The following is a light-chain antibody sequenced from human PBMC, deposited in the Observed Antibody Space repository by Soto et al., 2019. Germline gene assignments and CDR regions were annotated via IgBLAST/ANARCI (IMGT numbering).Light chain of an antibody. CDR1: FSNLGSNF. CDR3: AAWDDSLRGVV. V-gene: IGLV1-47*01. CDR2: RND. J-gene: IGLJ2*01. Sequence: QSALTQPPSASGTPGQRVTISCSGTFSNLGSNFVFWYQQLPGADPKLLISRNDQRPSGVPDRFSGSKSGTSASLAISGLRSEDEADYHCAAWDDSLRGVVFGGGTKLTVL.